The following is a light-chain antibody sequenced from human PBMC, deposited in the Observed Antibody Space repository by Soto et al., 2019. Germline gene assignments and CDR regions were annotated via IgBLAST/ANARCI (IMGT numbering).Light chain of an antibody. Sequence: EVVLTQSKATLSLSPGERATLSCRASQSVSSYLAWYQQKPGQAPRLLIYGASTRATGIPARFSGSGSGTEFTLTISSLQSEDFAVYYCQQYNNWPPTFGQGTKVDI. CDR1: QSVSSY. CDR2: GAS. CDR3: QQYNNWPPT. V-gene: IGKV3-15*01. J-gene: IGKJ1*01.